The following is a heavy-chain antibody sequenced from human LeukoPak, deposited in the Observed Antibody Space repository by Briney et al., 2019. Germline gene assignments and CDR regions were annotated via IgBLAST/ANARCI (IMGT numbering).Heavy chain of an antibody. D-gene: IGHD3-10*01. Sequence: SETLSLTCAIYGGSFSGYYWSWIRQPPGKGLEWIGEINHSGSTNYNPSLKSRVTISVDTSKNQFSLKLSSVTAADTAVYYCARGSPYYYGSGSYYRFDYWGQGTLVTVSS. CDR2: INHSGST. CDR3: ARGSPYYYGSGSYYRFDY. CDR1: GGSFSGYY. J-gene: IGHJ4*02. V-gene: IGHV4-34*01.